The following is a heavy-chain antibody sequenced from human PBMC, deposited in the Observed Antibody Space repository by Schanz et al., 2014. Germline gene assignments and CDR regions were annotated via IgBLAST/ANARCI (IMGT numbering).Heavy chain of an antibody. D-gene: IGHD2-8*02. Sequence: EVQLLESGGGLVQPGGSLRLSCLASGFAFSSYGMNWLRQAPGKGLEWVSDIGVDGTTTYYADSVKGRFTISRDNSKNTLYLQMSSLRPEDTAVYYCAKTLYPGGTQTIGNWGRGTLVTVSS. CDR3: AKTLYPGGTQTIGN. J-gene: IGHJ4*02. CDR1: GFAFSSYG. CDR2: IGVDGTTT. V-gene: IGHV3-23*01.